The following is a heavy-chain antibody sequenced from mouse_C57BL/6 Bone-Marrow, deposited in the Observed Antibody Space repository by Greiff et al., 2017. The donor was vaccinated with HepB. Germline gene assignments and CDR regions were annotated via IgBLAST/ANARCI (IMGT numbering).Heavy chain of an antibody. D-gene: IGHD1-1*01. CDR2: INPNNGGT. V-gene: IGHV1-18*01. J-gene: IGHJ1*03. Sequence: VQLQQSGPELVKPGASVKIPCKASGYTFTDYNMDWVKQSHGKSLEWIGDINPNNGGTIYNQKFKGKATLTVDKSSSTADMELLSLTSEYTAVYYCASITTVVALWYIDFWGTGTTVTVSS. CDR1: GYTFTDYN. CDR3: ASITTVVALWYIDF.